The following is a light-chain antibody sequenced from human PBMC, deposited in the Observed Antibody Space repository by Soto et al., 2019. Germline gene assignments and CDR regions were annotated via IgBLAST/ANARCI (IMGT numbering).Light chain of an antibody. J-gene: IGLJ2*01. CDR3: SSYAGSNNLL. Sequence: QSALTQPPSASGSPGQSVAISCTGTNSDLGNYNFVSWYQQHPGKAPKLMIYEVNKRPSGVPDRFSGSKSGNTASLTVSGLQPEDEADYYCSSYAGSNNLLFGGGTKVTVL. V-gene: IGLV2-8*01. CDR2: EVN. CDR1: NSDLGNYNF.